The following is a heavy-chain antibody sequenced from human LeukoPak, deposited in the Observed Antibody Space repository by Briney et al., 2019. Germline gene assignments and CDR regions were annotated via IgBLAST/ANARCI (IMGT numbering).Heavy chain of an antibody. CDR1: GGSISSSSYY. CDR3: ARHIYGSGSYHGYYYYMDV. V-gene: IGHV4-39*01. D-gene: IGHD3-10*01. Sequence: SETLSLTCTVSGGSISSSSYYWGWIRQPPGKGLEWIGSIYYSGSTYYNPSLKSRVTISVDTSKNQFSLKLSSVTAADTAVYYCARHIYGSGSYHGYYYYMDVWGKGTTVTISS. J-gene: IGHJ6*03. CDR2: IYYSGST.